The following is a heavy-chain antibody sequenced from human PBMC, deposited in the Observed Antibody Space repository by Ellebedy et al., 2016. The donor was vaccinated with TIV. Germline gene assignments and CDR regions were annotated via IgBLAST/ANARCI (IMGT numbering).Heavy chain of an antibody. CDR3: LINVDFDAFDI. V-gene: IGHV7-4-1*02. CDR2: INTNTGNP. J-gene: IGHJ3*02. Sequence: ASVKVSCKASGYTFSNYDINWVRQATGQGLEWMGWINTNTGNPTYAQGFTGRFVFSLDTSVSTAYLQISGLKAEDTAVYYCLINVDFDAFDIWGQGTMVTVSS. CDR1: GYTFSNYD. D-gene: IGHD5-12*01.